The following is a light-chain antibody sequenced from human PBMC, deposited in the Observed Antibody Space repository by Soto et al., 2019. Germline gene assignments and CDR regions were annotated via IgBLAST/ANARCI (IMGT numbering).Light chain of an antibody. CDR3: RSHGGSDNFVV. CDR1: SSDVGAYNL. J-gene: IGLJ3*02. V-gene: IGLV2-8*01. Sequence: QSALTQPPSASGSPGQSVTIPCTGTSSDVGAYNLVSWYQHHPGKAPKLILYDVIKRPSGVPDRFSGSKSGNTACLTVSGLQDEDEANCYCRSHGGSDNFVVFGGGTKLTVL. CDR2: DVI.